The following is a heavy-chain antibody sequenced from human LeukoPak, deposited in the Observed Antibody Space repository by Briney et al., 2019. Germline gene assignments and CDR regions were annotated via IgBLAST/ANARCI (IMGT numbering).Heavy chain of an antibody. CDR3: ARASGYSYGSYFDD. CDR1: GFTFSSYA. D-gene: IGHD5-18*01. J-gene: IGHJ4*02. CDR2: ISYVGRSK. V-gene: IGHV3-30*04. Sequence: GGSLRLSCAASGFTFSSYAMHWVRQAPGKGLEGVAVISYVGRSKYYADSVKGRFTISRDNSKSTLYLQTNSLRAEDTAVYYCARASGYSYGSYFDDWGQGTLVTVSS.